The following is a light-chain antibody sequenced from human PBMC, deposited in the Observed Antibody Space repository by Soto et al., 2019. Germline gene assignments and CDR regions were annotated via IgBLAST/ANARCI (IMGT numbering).Light chain of an antibody. CDR2: DVS. CDR1: SSDVFGYNY. V-gene: IGLV2-14*01. CDR3: CSFTTSNTRQIV. J-gene: IGLJ1*01. Sequence: SALTQPAPGFGAPGQSVTISFTGTSSDVFGYNYVPWFQQQPGKAPKFMIYDVSNRPSGVSNRFSGSKSGNTASLTISGLQAEDEADYYCCSFTTSNTRQIVFGTGTKVPVL.